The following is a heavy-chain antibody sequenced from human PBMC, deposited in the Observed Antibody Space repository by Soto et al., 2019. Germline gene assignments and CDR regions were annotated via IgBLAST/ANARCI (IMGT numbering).Heavy chain of an antibody. V-gene: IGHV1-46*01. Sequence: GASVKVSCKASGYTFTTYYIHWVRQAPGQGLEWMGIINPTSGSAGYAQKFQVSVTMTRDTLTSTFYMELSSLRSEDTAVYYCAREPLVGQWLWQYGMDVWGQGTTVTVSS. CDR2: INPTSGSA. J-gene: IGHJ6*02. CDR1: GYTFTTYY. CDR3: AREPLVGQWLWQYGMDV. D-gene: IGHD6-19*01.